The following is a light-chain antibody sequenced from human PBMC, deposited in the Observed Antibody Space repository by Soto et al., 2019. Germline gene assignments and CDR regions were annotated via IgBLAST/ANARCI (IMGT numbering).Light chain of an antibody. CDR2: EVT. CDR1: RRDIGGYNY. V-gene: IGLV2-8*01. Sequence: QSALTQPPSASGSPGESVTISCTGTRRDIGGYNYVSWYQQHPGKAPRLMIYEVTNRPSGVPDRFSGSKSGNTASLTVSGLQAEDGADYYCSSYGGGNDLVFGGGTQLTVL. CDR3: SSYGGGNDLV. J-gene: IGLJ2*01.